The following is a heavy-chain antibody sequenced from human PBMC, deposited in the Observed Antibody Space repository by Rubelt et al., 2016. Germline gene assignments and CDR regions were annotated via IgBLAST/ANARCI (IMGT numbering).Heavy chain of an antibody. CDR2: ISSSSSTI. D-gene: IGHD6-19*01. V-gene: IGHV3-48*04. J-gene: IGHJ4*02. CDR3: ARDLRGGGEQWLAYYFDY. Sequence: QAPGKGLEWVSYISSSSSTIYYADSVKGRFTISRDNAKNSLYLQMNSLRSEDTAVYYCARDLRGGGEQWLAYYFDYWGQGTLVTVSS.